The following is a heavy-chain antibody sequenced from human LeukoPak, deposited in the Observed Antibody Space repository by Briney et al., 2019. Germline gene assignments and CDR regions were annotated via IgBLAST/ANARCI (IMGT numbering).Heavy chain of an antibody. CDR1: GFTFSRDA. CDR2: IRGSGGST. Sequence: PGGSLRLSCVPSGFTFSRDALNWVRHAQGQGLEWVSAIRGSGGSTYYADTVKGRFTISRDTSKNIVYLQLNSLRAEDTAIYYCARFRWGDYYYYGVDVWGQGTTVTVSS. D-gene: IGHD3-16*01. V-gene: IGHV3-23*01. CDR3: ARFRWGDYYYYGVDV. J-gene: IGHJ6*02.